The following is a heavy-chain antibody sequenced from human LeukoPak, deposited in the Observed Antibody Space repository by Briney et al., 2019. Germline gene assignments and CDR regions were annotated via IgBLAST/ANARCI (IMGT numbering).Heavy chain of an antibody. CDR3: ARWVYGDYTNWFDP. D-gene: IGHD4-17*01. CDR2: ISSSSSYI. V-gene: IGHV3-21*01. CDR1: GFTFSSYS. J-gene: IGHJ5*02. Sequence: GGSLRLSCAASGFTFSSYSMNWVRQAPGKGLEWVSSISSSSSYIYYADSVKGRFTISRDNAKNSLYPQMNSLRAEDTAVYYCARWVYGDYTNWFDPWGQGTLVTVSS.